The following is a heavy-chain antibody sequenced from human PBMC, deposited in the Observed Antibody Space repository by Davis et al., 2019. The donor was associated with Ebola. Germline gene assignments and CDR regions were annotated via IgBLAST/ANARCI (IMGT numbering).Heavy chain of an antibody. CDR3: ARLYCSTTSCYYGSWFDP. V-gene: IGHV1-2*02. J-gene: IGHJ5*02. Sequence: ASVKVSCKASGYTFTGYYMHWVRQAPGQGLEWMGWINPNSGGTNYAQKFQGRVTMTRDTSISTVYMELSRLRSDDTALYYCARLYCSTTSCYYGSWFDPWGQGTLVTVSS. D-gene: IGHD2-2*01. CDR1: GYTFTGYY. CDR2: INPNSGGT.